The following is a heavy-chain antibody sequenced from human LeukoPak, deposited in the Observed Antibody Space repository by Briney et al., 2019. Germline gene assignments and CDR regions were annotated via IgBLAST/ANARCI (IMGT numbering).Heavy chain of an antibody. CDR1: GDYIRSSSYY. D-gene: IGHD2/OR15-2a*01. V-gene: IGHV4-39*01. CDR2: IFHSGST. CDR3: ARHFSTDAFDI. J-gene: IGHJ3*02. Sequence: SETLSLTCTVSGDYIRSSSYYWDWIRQPRGKGLEWIGSIFHSGSTYYNLSLKSRVTISVDTSKNQFSLNLNSVTAADTAVYFCARHFSTDAFDIWGQGTMVTVSS.